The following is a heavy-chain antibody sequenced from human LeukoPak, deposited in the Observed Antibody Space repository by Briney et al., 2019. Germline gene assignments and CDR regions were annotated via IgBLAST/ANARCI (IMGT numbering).Heavy chain of an antibody. D-gene: IGHD5-18*01. Sequence: GASVKVSCKASGGTFSSYTISWVRQAPGQGLEWMGWMNPNSGNTGYAQKFQGRVTITRNTSISTAYMELSSLRSEDTAVYYCARGRYSYGDDAFDIWGQGTMVTVSS. J-gene: IGHJ3*02. CDR3: ARGRYSYGDDAFDI. CDR2: MNPNSGNT. V-gene: IGHV1-8*03. CDR1: GGTFSSYT.